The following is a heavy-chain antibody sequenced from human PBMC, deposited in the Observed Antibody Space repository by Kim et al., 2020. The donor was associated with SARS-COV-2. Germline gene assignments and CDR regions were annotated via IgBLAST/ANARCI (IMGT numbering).Heavy chain of an antibody. D-gene: IGHD3-10*01. Sequence: SETLSLTCTVSGGSISSGGYYWSWIRQHPGKGLEWIGYIYYSGSTYYNPSLKSRVTISVDTSKNQFSLKLSSVTAADTAVYYCARDRSRIGSGIGWFDPWGQGTLVTVSS. CDR2: IYYSGST. J-gene: IGHJ5*02. CDR3: ARDRSRIGSGIGWFDP. CDR1: GGSISSGGYY. V-gene: IGHV4-31*03.